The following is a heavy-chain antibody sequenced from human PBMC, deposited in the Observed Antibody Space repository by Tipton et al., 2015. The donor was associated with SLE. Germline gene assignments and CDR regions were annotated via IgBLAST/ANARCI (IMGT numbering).Heavy chain of an antibody. D-gene: IGHD6-13*01. CDR3: ARDSSEGHSWFDY. CDR2: VYYSGST. CDR1: GGSFSGYY. Sequence: GLVKPSETLSLTCAVYGGSFSGYYWSWIRQPPGKGLEWIGSVYYSGSTYYNPSLKSRVTISVDTSKNQFSLKLSSVTAADTAVYYCARDSSEGHSWFDYWGQGTLVTVSS. J-gene: IGHJ4*02. V-gene: IGHV4-34*01.